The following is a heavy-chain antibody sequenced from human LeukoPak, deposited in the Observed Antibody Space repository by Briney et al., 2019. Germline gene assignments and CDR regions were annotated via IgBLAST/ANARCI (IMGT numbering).Heavy chain of an antibody. CDR3: ARTFYYDSSGYYSHYFDY. CDR2: IYYSGST. Sequence: SETLSLTCTVSGGSISSYYWSWIRQPPGKGLEWIGYIYYSGSTNYNPSLKSRVNISVDTSKNQFSLKLSSVTAADTAVYYCARTFYYDSSGYYSHYFDYWGQGTLVTVSS. D-gene: IGHD3-22*01. J-gene: IGHJ4*02. CDR1: GGSISSYY. V-gene: IGHV4-59*01.